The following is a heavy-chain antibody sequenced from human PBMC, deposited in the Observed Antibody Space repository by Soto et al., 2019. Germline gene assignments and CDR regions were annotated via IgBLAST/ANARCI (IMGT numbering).Heavy chain of an antibody. CDR2: IIPIFGTA. V-gene: IGHV1-69*13. CDR1: GGTFSSYA. D-gene: IGHD3-3*01. Sequence: GASVKVSCKASGGTFSSYAISWVRQAPGQGLEWMGGIIPIFGTANYAQKFQGRVTITADESTSTAYMELSSLRSEDTAVYYCARYHYDFWSGYYTYYFDYWGQGTLVTVS. CDR3: ARYHYDFWSGYYTYYFDY. J-gene: IGHJ4*02.